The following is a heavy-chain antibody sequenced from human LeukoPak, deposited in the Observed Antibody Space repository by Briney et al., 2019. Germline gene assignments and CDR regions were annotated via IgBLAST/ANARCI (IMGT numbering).Heavy chain of an antibody. CDR2: IKSKTDGGKT. Sequence: GGSLRLSCAASGFTFSNAWMSWVRQAPGKGLEWVGGIKSKTDGGKTDYAAPVKGRFTISRDDSKNTLYLQMNSLKTEDTAVYYCTAPYCSSTSCYSERYYYYGMDVWGQGTTVTVSS. V-gene: IGHV3-15*01. J-gene: IGHJ6*02. D-gene: IGHD2-2*02. CDR3: TAPYCSSTSCYSERYYYYGMDV. CDR1: GFTFSNAW.